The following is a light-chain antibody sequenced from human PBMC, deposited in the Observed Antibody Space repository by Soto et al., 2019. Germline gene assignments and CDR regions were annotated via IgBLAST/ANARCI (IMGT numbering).Light chain of an antibody. J-gene: IGKJ3*01. CDR3: QHYGNSPPEYT. CDR2: GAS. V-gene: IGKV3-20*01. CDR1: QSVSSSF. Sequence: EIVLTQSPGTLSLSPGERATLSCRASQSVSSSFLAWYQQRPGQAPRLLIFGASYRATGIPDRFSGSGSGTDVSLTISRLEPEDFAVYYCQHYGNSPPEYTFGPGTNVDSK.